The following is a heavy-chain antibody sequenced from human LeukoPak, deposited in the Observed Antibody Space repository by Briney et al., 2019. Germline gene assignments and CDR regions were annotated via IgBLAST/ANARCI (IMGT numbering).Heavy chain of an antibody. V-gene: IGHV3-21*01. J-gene: IGHJ5*02. Sequence: GGSLRLSCAASGFTFSSYSMNWVRQAPGKGLEWVSSISSSSSYIYYADSVKGRFTISRDNAKNSLYLQMNSLRAEDTAVYYCARGWSYYDSSGYHWGQGTLVTVSS. CDR3: ARGWSYYDSSGYH. CDR1: GFTFSSYS. D-gene: IGHD3-22*01. CDR2: ISSSSSYI.